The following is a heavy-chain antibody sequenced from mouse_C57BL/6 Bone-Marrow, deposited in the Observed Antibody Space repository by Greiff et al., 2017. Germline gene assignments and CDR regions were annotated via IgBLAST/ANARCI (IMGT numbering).Heavy chain of an antibody. D-gene: IGHD1-1*01. CDR3: ARRTLTEAMDY. J-gene: IGHJ4*01. CDR2: INPNNGGT. V-gene: IGHV1-26*01. Sequence: EVQLQQSGPELVKPGASVKISCKASGYTFTDYYMNWVKQSHGKSLEWIGDINPNNGGTSYNQKFKGKATLTVDKSSSTAYMELRSLTSEDSAVXYCARRTLTEAMDYWGQGTSVTVSS. CDR1: GYTFTDYY.